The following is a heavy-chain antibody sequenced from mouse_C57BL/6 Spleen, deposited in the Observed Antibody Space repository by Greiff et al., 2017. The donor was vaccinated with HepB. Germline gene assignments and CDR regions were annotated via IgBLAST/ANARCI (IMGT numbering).Heavy chain of an antibody. CDR1: GYAFSSSW. CDR2: IYPGDGDT. V-gene: IGHV1-82*01. Sequence: VQLQQSGPELVKPGASVKISCTASGYAFSSSWMNWVKQRPGKGLEWIGRIYPGDGDTNYNGQFKGKATLTADKSSSTAYIQLSSLTSEDSAVYFGARELLRYYCDYWGQGTTLTVSS. D-gene: IGHD1-1*01. J-gene: IGHJ2*01. CDR3: ARELLRYYCDY.